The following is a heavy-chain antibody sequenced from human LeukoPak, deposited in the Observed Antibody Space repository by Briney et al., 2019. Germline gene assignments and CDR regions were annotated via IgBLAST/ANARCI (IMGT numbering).Heavy chain of an antibody. CDR1: GYAFTGYY. J-gene: IGHJ4*02. V-gene: IGHV1-2*02. D-gene: IGHD3-16*02. Sequence: ASVKVSCKASGYAFTGYYMHWVRQAPGQGLEWMGWINPNSGGTNYAQKFQGRVTMTRDTSISTAYMELSRLRSDDTAVYYCARSAVLYDYVWGSYRLPFVYWGQGTLVTVSS. CDR3: ARSAVLYDYVWGSYRLPFVY. CDR2: INPNSGGT.